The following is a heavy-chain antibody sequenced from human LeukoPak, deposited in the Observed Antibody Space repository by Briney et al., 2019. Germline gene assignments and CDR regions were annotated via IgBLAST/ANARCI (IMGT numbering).Heavy chain of an antibody. D-gene: IGHD2-2*01. V-gene: IGHV3-21*01. CDR3: ARDGVYQPGQREPQYYMDV. CDR2: ISSSSSYI. Sequence: PGGSLRLSCAAYGFTFSSYSMNWVRQAPGKGLEWVSSISSSSSYIYYADSVKGRSTISRDNAKNSLYLQMNSLRAEDTAVYYCARDGVYQPGQREPQYYMDVCGEGTTVTVSS. CDR1: GFTFSSYS. J-gene: IGHJ6*03.